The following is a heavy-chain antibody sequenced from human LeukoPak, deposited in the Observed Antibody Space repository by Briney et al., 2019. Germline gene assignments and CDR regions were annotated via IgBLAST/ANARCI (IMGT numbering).Heavy chain of an antibody. Sequence: GGSLRLSCAASGFIFSNYALHWVRQAPGKGLEWVAVISFDASNKYYADSVKVQFTISRDNSKNTLYRQMSRLLSEDTAEYYGAIGERPMGGQGNLVTVSS. V-gene: IGHV3-30-3*01. CDR3: AIGERPM. D-gene: IGHD3-10*01. J-gene: IGHJ4*02. CDR1: GFIFSNYA. CDR2: ISFDASNK.